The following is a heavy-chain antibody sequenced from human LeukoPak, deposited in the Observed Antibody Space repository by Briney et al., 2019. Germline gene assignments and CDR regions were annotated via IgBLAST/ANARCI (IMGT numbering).Heavy chain of an antibody. CDR2: IKQDGSEK. V-gene: IGHV3-7*01. J-gene: IGHJ4*02. CDR3: ARDGGRKDDY. D-gene: IGHD2-15*01. CDR1: GFTFSSYW. Sequence: GGSLRLSCTASGFTFSSYWMTWVRQAPGKGLEWVANIKQDGSEKYYVDSAKGRFTISRDNAKNSLYLQMNSLRAEDTAVYYCARDGGRKDDYWGQGTLVTVSS.